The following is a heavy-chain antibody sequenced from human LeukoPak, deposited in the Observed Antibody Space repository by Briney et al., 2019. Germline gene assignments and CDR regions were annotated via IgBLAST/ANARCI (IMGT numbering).Heavy chain of an antibody. Sequence: SETLSLTCTVSGYSISSGYYWGWIRQPPGKGLEWIGSIYHSGSTYYNPSIKSRVTISVDTSKNQFALKLSSVTAADTAVYYCAREGPFRYCSSTSCPWGQGTLVTVSS. CDR2: IYHSGST. V-gene: IGHV4-38-2*02. CDR1: GYSISSGYY. CDR3: AREGPFRYCSSTSCP. J-gene: IGHJ5*02. D-gene: IGHD2-2*01.